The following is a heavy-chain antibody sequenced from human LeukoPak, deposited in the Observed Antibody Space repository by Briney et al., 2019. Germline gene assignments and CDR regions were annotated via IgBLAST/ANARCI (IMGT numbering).Heavy chain of an antibody. CDR1: GFAFSSFA. J-gene: IGHJ6*03. CDR2: INEVGYST. CDR3: TKELHVAVAVADYYYFYMDV. D-gene: IGHD6-19*01. Sequence: AWSLRLSCAASGFAFSSFAMGWVRQSPGKGLEWLSTINEVGYSTFYADSVKGRFTISRDNSKNTLYLHMDSLRPDDTAIYYCTKELHVAVAVADYYYFYMDVWGRGTAVPVSS. V-gene: IGHV3-23*01.